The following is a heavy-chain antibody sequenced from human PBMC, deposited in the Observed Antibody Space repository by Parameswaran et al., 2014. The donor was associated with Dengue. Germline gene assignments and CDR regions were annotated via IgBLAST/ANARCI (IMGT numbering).Heavy chain of an antibody. CDR3: ARKASLTTEHLDY. J-gene: IGHJ4*02. V-gene: IGHV1-18*01. D-gene: IGHD4-11*01. Sequence: WVRQAPGQGLEWMGWISAYNGNTNYAQKVQGRVTMTTDTSTSTAYMELRSLRSDDTAVYYCARKASLTTEHLDYWGQGTLVTVSS. CDR2: ISAYNGNT.